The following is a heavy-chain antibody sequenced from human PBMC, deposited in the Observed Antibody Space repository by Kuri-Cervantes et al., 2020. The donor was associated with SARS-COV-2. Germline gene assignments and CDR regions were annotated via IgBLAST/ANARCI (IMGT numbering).Heavy chain of an antibody. V-gene: IGHV4-39*01. CDR1: GGFISSSTYY. CDR2: IYYSGST. Sequence: SETLSLTCTVSGGFISSSTYYWGCIRQPPGKGLEWIGSIYYSGSTHYNPSLRNRVTICVDTSKNQFSLKLTSVTAADTAVYYCARQYGGFDYWGQGTLVTVSS. J-gene: IGHJ4*02. D-gene: IGHD3-10*01. CDR3: ARQYGGFDY.